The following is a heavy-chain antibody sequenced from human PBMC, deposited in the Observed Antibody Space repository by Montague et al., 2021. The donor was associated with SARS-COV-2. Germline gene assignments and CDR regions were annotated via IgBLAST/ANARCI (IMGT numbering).Heavy chain of an antibody. CDR1: GGSISSYY. D-gene: IGHD5-18*01. Sequence: SETLSLTCTVSGGSISSYYWSWIRQPPGKGLEWVGYIYYSGSTHYNPSLKSRVTISLDTSKNQFSLKLNSVTAADTAVYYCARGSYGPGAFDIWGQGTMVTVSS. CDR3: ARGSYGPGAFDI. CDR2: IYYSGST. V-gene: IGHV4-59*01. J-gene: IGHJ3*02.